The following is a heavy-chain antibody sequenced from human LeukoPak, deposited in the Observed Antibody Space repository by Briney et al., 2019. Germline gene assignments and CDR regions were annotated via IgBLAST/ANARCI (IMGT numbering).Heavy chain of an antibody. D-gene: IGHD3-22*01. CDR2: ISSSSSYI. V-gene: IGHV3-21*01. CDR1: GFTFSSYS. J-gene: IGHJ4*02. Sequence: GGSLRLSCAASGFTFSSYSMNWVRQAPGKGLEWVSSISSSSSYIYYAASVKGRFTVSRDNAKNSLYLQMNSLRAEDTAVYYCARDLPGYYDSSGYYYWGQGTLVTVSS. CDR3: ARDLPGYYDSSGYYY.